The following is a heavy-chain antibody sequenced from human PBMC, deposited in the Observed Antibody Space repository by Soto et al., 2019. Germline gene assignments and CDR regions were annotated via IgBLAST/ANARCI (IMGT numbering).Heavy chain of an antibody. J-gene: IGHJ3*02. V-gene: IGHV1-46*01. Sequence: ASVKVSCKASGYTFTSYYMHWVRQAPGQGLEWMGIINPSGGSTSYAQKFQGRVTMTRDTSTSTVYMELSSLRSEDTAVYYWAKRSEKHSDAFDIWGQGTMVTVSS. CDR1: GYTFTSYY. CDR2: INPSGGST. CDR3: AKRSEKHSDAFDI.